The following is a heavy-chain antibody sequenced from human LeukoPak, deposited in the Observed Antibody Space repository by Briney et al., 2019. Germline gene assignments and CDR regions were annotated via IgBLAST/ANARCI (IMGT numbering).Heavy chain of an antibody. Sequence: GGSLRLSCVASGFSISSGYMTWARQAPGKALEWVSLLYSDDSAYYPDSVKGRFTISRDNSRNTLYLQMNSLRAEDTAVYYCAKGSGSGWYGWFDPWGQGTLVTVSS. CDR3: AKGSGSGWYGWFDP. CDR2: LYSDDSA. J-gene: IGHJ5*02. V-gene: IGHV3-53*01. D-gene: IGHD6-19*01. CDR1: GFSISSGY.